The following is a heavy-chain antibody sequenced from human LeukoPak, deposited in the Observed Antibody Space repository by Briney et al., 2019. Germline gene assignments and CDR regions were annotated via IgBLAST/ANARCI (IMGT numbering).Heavy chain of an antibody. CDR2: ISGSGGST. V-gene: IGHV3-23*01. D-gene: IGHD3-22*01. CDR1: GFTFSSYA. J-gene: IGHJ4*02. CDR3: AKRPWYYYDSSGYYDY. Sequence: PGGSLRLSRAASGFTFSSYAMSWVRQAPGKGLEWVSAISGSGGSTYYADSVKGRFTISRDNSKNTLYLRMNSLRAEDTAVYYCAKRPWYYYDSSGYYDYWGQGTLVTVSS.